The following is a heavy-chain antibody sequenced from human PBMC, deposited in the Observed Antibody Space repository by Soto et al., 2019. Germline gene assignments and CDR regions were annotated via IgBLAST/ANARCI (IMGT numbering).Heavy chain of an antibody. Sequence: GGSLRLSCTASGFTFGDYAMSWFRQAPGKGLEWVGFIRSKAYGGTTEYAASVKGRFTISRDDSKSIAYLQMNSLKTEDTAVYYCTRARPKSRDTAMVSDYYYYYMDVWGKGTTVTVSS. J-gene: IGHJ6*03. CDR1: GFTFGDYA. D-gene: IGHD5-18*01. CDR2: IRSKAYGGTT. V-gene: IGHV3-49*03. CDR3: TRARPKSRDTAMVSDYYYYYMDV.